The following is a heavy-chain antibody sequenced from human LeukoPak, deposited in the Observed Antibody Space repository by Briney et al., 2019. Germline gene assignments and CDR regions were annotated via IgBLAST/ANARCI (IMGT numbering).Heavy chain of an antibody. CDR1: GGSISSSSYY. Sequence: SETLSLTCTVSGGSISSSSYYWGWIRQPPGKGLEWIGSIYYSGSTYYNPSLKSRVTISVDTSKNQFSLKLSSVTAADTAVYXXXXXXLPDFWSGYYLDYWGQGTLVTVSS. J-gene: IGHJ4*02. V-gene: IGHV4-39*07. CDR3: XXXXLPDFWSGYYLDY. D-gene: IGHD3-3*01. CDR2: IYYSGST.